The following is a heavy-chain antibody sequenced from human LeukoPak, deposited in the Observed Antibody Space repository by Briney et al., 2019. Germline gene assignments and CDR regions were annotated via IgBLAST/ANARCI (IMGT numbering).Heavy chain of an antibody. CDR1: GFTFDDYA. CDR2: ISWNSGSI. D-gene: IGHD5-12*01. Sequence: PGRSLRLSCAASGFTFDDYAMHWVRQAPGKGLEWVSGISWNSGSIGYADSVKGRFTISRDNAKNPLYLQMNSLRAEDTAVYYCARSGGIVATTNPMVSDWFDPWGQGTLVTVSS. CDR3: ARSGGIVATTNPMVSDWFDP. V-gene: IGHV3-9*01. J-gene: IGHJ5*02.